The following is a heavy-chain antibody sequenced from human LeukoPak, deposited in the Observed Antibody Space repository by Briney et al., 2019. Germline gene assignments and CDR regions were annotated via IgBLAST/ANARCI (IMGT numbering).Heavy chain of an antibody. D-gene: IGHD5-24*01. J-gene: IGHJ4*02. CDR1: GFTFSSYW. CDR2: ISGSGGST. CDR3: AKGRDGYNYPDS. Sequence: PGGSLRLSCAASGFTFSSYWMHWVRQVPGKGLEWVSAISGSGGSTYYADSVKGRFTISRDNSKNTLYLQMNSLRAEDTAVYYCAKGRDGYNYPDSWGQGTLVTVSS. V-gene: IGHV3-23*01.